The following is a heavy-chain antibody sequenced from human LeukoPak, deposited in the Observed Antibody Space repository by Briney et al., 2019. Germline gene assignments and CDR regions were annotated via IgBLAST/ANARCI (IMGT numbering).Heavy chain of an antibody. CDR3: ARSSRGAAAGFDY. V-gene: IGHV4-59*01. Sequence: SETLSLTCTVSGGSISSYYWGWIRQPPGKGLEWIGYIYYSGSTNYNPSLKSRVTISVDTSKNQFSLRLSSVTAADTAVYYCARSSRGAAAGFDYWGQGTLVTVSS. CDR2: IYYSGST. CDR1: GGSISSYY. J-gene: IGHJ4*02. D-gene: IGHD6-13*01.